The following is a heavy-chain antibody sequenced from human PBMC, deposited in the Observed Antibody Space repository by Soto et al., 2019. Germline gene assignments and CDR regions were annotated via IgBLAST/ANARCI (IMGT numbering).Heavy chain of an antibody. CDR1: GFTFSTYA. J-gene: IGHJ4*02. Sequence: EVQLLESGGDLVQPGGSLRLSCAASGFTFSTYAMTWVRQAPGKGLEWVSTVSGSGGSTYYADSVKGRFSISRDNSKNTLYLQVTSLRAEDTAVYYCAKDDGGSGKDPFDYWGQGTLVTVSS. CDR3: AKDDGGSGKDPFDY. V-gene: IGHV3-23*01. CDR2: VSGSGGST. D-gene: IGHD3-10*01.